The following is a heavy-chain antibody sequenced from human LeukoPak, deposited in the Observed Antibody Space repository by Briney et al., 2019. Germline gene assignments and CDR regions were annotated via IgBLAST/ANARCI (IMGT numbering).Heavy chain of an antibody. V-gene: IGHV4-59*01. CDR3: ARGRLRYFDWLSPFDY. J-gene: IGHJ4*02. CDR2: IYYSGST. CDR1: GVSISSYY. D-gene: IGHD3-9*01. Sequence: SETLSLTCTVSGVSISSYYWSWIRQPPGKGLEWIGYIYYSGSTNYNPSLKSRVTISVDTSKNQFSLKLSSVTAADTAVYYCARGRLRYFDWLSPFDYWGQGTLVTVSS.